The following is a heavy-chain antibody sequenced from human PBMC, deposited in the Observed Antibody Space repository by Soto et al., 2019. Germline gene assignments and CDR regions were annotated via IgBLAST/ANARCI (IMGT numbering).Heavy chain of an antibody. CDR3: ARVGYCSGGSCLAYYYYGMDV. J-gene: IGHJ6*02. CDR2: INSDGSST. V-gene: IGHV3-74*01. D-gene: IGHD2-15*01. CDR1: GFTFSIYW. Sequence: PGGSLRLSCAASGFTFSIYWMHWVRQAPGKGLVWVSRINSDGSSTSYADSVKGRFTISRDNAKNTLYLQMNSLRAEDTAVYYCARVGYCSGGSCLAYYYYGMDVWGQGTTVTVSS.